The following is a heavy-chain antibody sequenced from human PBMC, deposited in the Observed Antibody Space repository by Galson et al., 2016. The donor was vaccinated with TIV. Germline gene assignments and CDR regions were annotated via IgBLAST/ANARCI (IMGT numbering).Heavy chain of an antibody. D-gene: IGHD7-27*01. J-gene: IGHJ4*02. CDR2: ISNTGSLK. V-gene: IGHV3-21*01. Sequence: SLRLSCAASGFSFSSLSMHWVRQAPGKGLEWVSSISNTGSLKHYPNSLKGQFTISRDNARNSVFLQINSLKAEDTAVYYCARDHPQGWGFDCWGQGTLVTVSS. CDR3: ARDHPQGWGFDC. CDR1: GFSFSSLS.